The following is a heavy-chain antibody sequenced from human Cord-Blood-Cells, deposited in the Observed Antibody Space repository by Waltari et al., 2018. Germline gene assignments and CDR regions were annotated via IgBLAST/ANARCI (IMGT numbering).Heavy chain of an antibody. V-gene: IGHV4-34*01. D-gene: IGHD3-3*01. J-gene: IGHJ3*02. CDR2: INHSGST. Sequence: QVQLQQWGAGLLKPSETLSLTCAVYGGSFSGYYWSWIRQPPGKGLEWIGEINHSGSTNYNLSLKSRVTISVDTAKNQFSLKLSSVTAADTAVYYCARRSIFGVVSRAFDIWGQGTMVTVSS. CDR1: GGSFSGYY. CDR3: ARRSIFGVVSRAFDI.